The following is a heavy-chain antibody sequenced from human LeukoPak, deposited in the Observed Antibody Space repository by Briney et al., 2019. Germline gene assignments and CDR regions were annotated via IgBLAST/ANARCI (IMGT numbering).Heavy chain of an antibody. D-gene: IGHD3-22*01. CDR1: GVSISRYY. J-gene: IGHJ4*02. CDR2: IYYSENT. CDR3: AGGNFYDSSGHPYHFHY. Sequence: PSETLSLTCTVSGVSISRYYWSWIRQPPGGGLEWIGYIYYSENTNYNSSLKSRVTISEDTSKNQFSLKLTSVTAADTAVYYCAGGNFYDSSGHPYHFHYWGQGTLVTVSS. V-gene: IGHV4-59*01.